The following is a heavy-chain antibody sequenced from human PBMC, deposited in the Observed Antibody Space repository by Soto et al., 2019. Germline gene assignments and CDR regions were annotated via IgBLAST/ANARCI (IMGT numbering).Heavy chain of an antibody. J-gene: IGHJ6*03. CDR3: ARGGRDYYYYYYMDV. V-gene: IGHV4-31*03. D-gene: IGHD3-16*01. CDR1: GGSISSGGYY. CDR2: IYYSGST. Sequence: SETLSLTCTVSGGSISSGGYYWSWIRQHPGKGLEWSGYIYYSGSTYYNPSLKSRVTISVDTSKNQFSPKLSSVTAADTAVYYCARGGRDYYYYYYMDVWGKGTTVTVSS.